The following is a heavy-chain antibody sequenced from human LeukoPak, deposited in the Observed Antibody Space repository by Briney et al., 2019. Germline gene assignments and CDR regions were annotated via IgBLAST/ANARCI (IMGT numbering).Heavy chain of an antibody. D-gene: IGHD2-21*02. CDR3: ARHRAYCGGDCYCFDY. Sequence: SETLSLTCTVSGGSISSYYWSWIRQPPGKGLEWSGYIYYSGSTNYNPSLKSRVTISVDTSKNQVSLKLSSVTAADTAVYYCARHRAYCGGDCYCFDYWGQGTLVTVSS. V-gene: IGHV4-59*08. CDR2: IYYSGST. J-gene: IGHJ4*02. CDR1: GGSISSYY.